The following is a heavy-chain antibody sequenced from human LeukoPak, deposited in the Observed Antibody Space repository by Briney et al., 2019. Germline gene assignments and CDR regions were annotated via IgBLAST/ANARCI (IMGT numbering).Heavy chain of an antibody. CDR2: ISYDGSNK. D-gene: IGHD6-13*01. CDR3: AKEVASSSWYYYGMDV. CDR1: GFTFSSYG. J-gene: IGHJ6*02. V-gene: IGHV3-30*18. Sequence: GGSLTLSCAASGFTFSSYGMQWLRQAPGKGLEWVAVISYDGSNKYYADSVKGRFTISRDNSKNMLYLQMNSLRAEDTAVYYCAKEVASSSWYYYGMDVWGQGTTVTVSS.